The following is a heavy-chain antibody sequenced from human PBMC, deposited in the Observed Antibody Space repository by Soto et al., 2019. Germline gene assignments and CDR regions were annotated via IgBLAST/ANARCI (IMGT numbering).Heavy chain of an antibody. Sequence: GASVKFSCKASGYTFTSYGISWVRQAPGQGLEWMGWISAYNGNTNYAQKLQGRVTMTTDTSTSTAYMELRSLRSDDTAVYYCARDFRIAAAGRYTDYWGQGTLVTVSS. CDR3: ARDFRIAAAGRYTDY. CDR1: GYTFTSYG. V-gene: IGHV1-18*01. CDR2: ISAYNGNT. J-gene: IGHJ4*02. D-gene: IGHD6-13*01.